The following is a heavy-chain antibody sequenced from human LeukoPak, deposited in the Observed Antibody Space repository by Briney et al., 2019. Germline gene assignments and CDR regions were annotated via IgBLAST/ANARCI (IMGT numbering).Heavy chain of an antibody. CDR1: GFTFSSYA. CDR2: ISGSGGST. Sequence: GASLRLSCAASGFTFSSYAMSWVRQAPGKGLEGVSAISGSGGSTYYADSVKGRFTMSRDNSKNTLYLQMNSLRAEDTAVYYCAKVVVAKRFDYWGEGPLVTVSS. J-gene: IGHJ4*02. D-gene: IGHD2-15*01. CDR3: AKVVVAKRFDY. V-gene: IGHV3-23*01.